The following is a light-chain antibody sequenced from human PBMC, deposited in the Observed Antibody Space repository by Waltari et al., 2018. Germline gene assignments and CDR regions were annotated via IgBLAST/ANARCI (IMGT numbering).Light chain of an antibody. Sequence: EIVMTQSPATLSASPGARATLSCRASQSVGSILAWYHRKPGQAPRLLIYGASTRATGVPARFSGDGSGTEFTLTISSLQSEDFAVYYCQQYYNWPITFGQGTRLEIK. CDR3: QQYYNWPIT. V-gene: IGKV3-15*01. J-gene: IGKJ5*01. CDR1: QSVGSI. CDR2: GAS.